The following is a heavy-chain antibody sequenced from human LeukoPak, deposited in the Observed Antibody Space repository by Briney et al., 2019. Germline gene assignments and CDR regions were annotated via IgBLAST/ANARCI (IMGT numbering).Heavy chain of an antibody. V-gene: IGHV3-48*03. CDR1: GFTFSSYV. D-gene: IGHD3-9*01. J-gene: IGHJ6*04. CDR3: ARDHHYDILTGYPWDYYYGIDV. Sequence: GRSLSLSCAVSGFTFSSYVMNWVRQAPGTGLEGFSYISSSSSAVYYADSVKGRFTISRDNAKNSLYLQMNSLRAEDTAVYYCARDHHYDILTGYPWDYYYGIDVWGKGTTVTVSS. CDR2: ISSSSSAV.